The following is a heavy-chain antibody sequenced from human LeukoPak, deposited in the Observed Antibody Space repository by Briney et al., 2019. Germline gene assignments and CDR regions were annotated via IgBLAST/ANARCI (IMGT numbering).Heavy chain of an antibody. D-gene: IGHD3/OR15-3a*01. Sequence: GASVKVSCKASGGTFSSYAISWVRQAPGQGLEWMGGIIPIFGTANYAQKFQGRVTITTDESTSTAYMELSSLRSEDTAVYYCACSIMISQNWFDPWGQGTLVTVSS. V-gene: IGHV1-69*05. CDR2: IIPIFGTA. J-gene: IGHJ5*02. CDR3: ACSIMISQNWFDP. CDR1: GGTFSSYA.